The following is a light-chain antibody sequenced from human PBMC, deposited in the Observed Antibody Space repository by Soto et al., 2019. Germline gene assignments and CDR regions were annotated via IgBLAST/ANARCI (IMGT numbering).Light chain of an antibody. CDR1: QSISSS. J-gene: IGKJ1*01. Sequence: EIVLTQSPGTLSLSPGERATLSCRASQSISSSLAWYQQKPGLAPTLLIYGASSRATGIPDRFSGSGSGTDFTLTISRLEPEDFAVYYCQQYGSSRKTFGQGTKVDIK. CDR3: QQYGSSRKT. CDR2: GAS. V-gene: IGKV3-20*01.